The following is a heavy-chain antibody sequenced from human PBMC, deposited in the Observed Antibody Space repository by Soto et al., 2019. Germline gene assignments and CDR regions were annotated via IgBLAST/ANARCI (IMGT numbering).Heavy chain of an antibody. CDR3: ARAWGYNWNQRRDAFDV. CDR1: GYPFSSYH. Sequence: VQLVQSGAEVKKPGAAVTVSCKASGYPFSSYHINWVRQAPGQGREWMGIIDPSRGTTDYAQKFQARITITRDTSTDTVHLEVSTLRSEDTAVYYCARAWGYNWNQRRDAFDVWGQGTVLVVSS. V-gene: IGHV1-46*01. J-gene: IGHJ3*01. D-gene: IGHD1-20*01. CDR2: IDPSRGTT.